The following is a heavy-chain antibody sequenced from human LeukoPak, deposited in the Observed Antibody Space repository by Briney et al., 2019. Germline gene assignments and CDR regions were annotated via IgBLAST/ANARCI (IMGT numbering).Heavy chain of an antibody. Sequence: ASVKVSCKXSGYTFTSYYMHWVRQAPGQGLEWMGIINPSGGSTSYSQKFQGRVTMTRDTSTSTVYMELSSLRSEDTAVYYCARVGESGDGYNSFDYWGQGTLVTVSS. CDR3: ARVGESGDGYNSFDY. CDR1: GYTFTSYY. J-gene: IGHJ4*02. V-gene: IGHV1-46*01. D-gene: IGHD5-24*01. CDR2: INPSGGST.